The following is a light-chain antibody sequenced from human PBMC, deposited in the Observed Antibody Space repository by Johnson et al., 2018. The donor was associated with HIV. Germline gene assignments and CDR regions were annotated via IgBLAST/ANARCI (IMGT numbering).Light chain of an antibody. J-gene: IGLJ1*01. CDR2: ENN. Sequence: QSVLTQPPSVSAAPGQKVTISCSGSDSNIGDNYVSWYRHLPGTAPKLLIYENNKRPSGIPDRFSGSKSATSATLGITGLQTGDEADYYCGTWDTSLSAGGVFGSGTKVTVL. CDR1: DSNIGDNY. V-gene: IGLV1-51*02. CDR3: GTWDTSLSAGGV.